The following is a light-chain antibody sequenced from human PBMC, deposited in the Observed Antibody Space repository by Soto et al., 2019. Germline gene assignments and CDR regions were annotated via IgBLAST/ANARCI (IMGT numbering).Light chain of an antibody. CDR1: QSVSSY. V-gene: IGKV3-11*01. J-gene: IGKJ4*01. Sequence: EIVLTQSPATLSVSPAERATLSCRASQSVSSYLAWYQQKPGQAPRLLIYDASNRATGIPARFSGSGSGTDFTLTISSLEPEDFAVYYCQQRSNWPLTFGGGTKVDIK. CDR2: DAS. CDR3: QQRSNWPLT.